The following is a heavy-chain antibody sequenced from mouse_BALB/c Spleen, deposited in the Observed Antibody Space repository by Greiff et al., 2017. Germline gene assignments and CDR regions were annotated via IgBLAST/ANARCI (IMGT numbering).Heavy chain of an antibody. J-gene: IGHJ3*01. D-gene: IGHD2-4*01. V-gene: IGHV2-4-1*01. CDR2: IWSGGST. CDR1: GFSLTSYG. Sequence: VQGVESGPGLVQPSQSLSITCTVSGFSLTSYGVHWVRQSPGKGLEWLGVIWSGGSTDYNAAFISRLSISKDNSKSQVFFKMNSLQADDTAIYYCARNDDYDGPWFAYWGQGTLVTVSA. CDR3: ARNDDYDGPWFAY.